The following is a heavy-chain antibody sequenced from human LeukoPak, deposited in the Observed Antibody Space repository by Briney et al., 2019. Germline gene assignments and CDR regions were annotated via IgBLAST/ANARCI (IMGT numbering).Heavy chain of an antibody. V-gene: IGHV1-2*02. CDR3: ARVGEVRQGHCTTTSCPVDY. D-gene: IGHD2-2*01. Sequence: ASVKVSCKASGYTFTAYSMHWVRQAPGQGLEYMGWINPNSGDTNYAQKFQGRVTMTRDTSMSTAYMELSGLRFDDTAVYYCARVGEVRQGHCTTTSCPVDYWGQGTLITVSS. CDR1: GYTFTAYS. CDR2: INPNSGDT. J-gene: IGHJ4*02.